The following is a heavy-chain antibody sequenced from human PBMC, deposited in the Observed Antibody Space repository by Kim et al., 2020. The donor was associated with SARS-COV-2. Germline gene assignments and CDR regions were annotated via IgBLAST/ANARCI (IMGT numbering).Heavy chain of an antibody. V-gene: IGHV3-23*01. D-gene: IGHD3-3*01. CDR2: ISGSGGST. Sequence: GGSLRLSCAASGFTFSSYAMNWVRQAPGKGLEWVSAISGSGGSTYYADSVKGRFTISRDNSKNTLYLQMNSLRAEDTAVYYCAKEFDFWSDPIIDYGMDVWGQGTTVTVSS. CDR1: GFTFSSYA. CDR3: AKEFDFWSDPIIDYGMDV. J-gene: IGHJ6*02.